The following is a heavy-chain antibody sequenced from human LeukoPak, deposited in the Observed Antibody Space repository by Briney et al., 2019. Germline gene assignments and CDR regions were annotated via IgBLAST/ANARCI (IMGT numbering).Heavy chain of an antibody. CDR3: ARGEDYYDSSGYPHWYFDL. CDR2: IYYSGST. CDR1: GGSISSYY. Sequence: SETLSLTCTVSGGSISSYYWSWIRQPPGKGLEWIGYIYYSGSTNYNPSLKSRVTISVDTSKNQFSLKLSSVTAADTAVYYCARGEDYYDSSGYPHWYFDLWGRGTLVTVSS. D-gene: IGHD3-22*01. J-gene: IGHJ2*01. V-gene: IGHV4-59*08.